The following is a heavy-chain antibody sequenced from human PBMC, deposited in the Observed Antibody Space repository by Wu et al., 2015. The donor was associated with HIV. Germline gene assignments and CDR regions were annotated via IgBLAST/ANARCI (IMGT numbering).Heavy chain of an antibody. J-gene: IGHJ5*02. CDR2: INPNSGNT. Sequence: QVQLVQSGAEVKKPGASVKVSCKASGYTFTGYYMHWVRQAPGQGLEWMGWINPNSGNTGYAQKFQGRVTMTRNTSISTAYMELSSLKSDDTAVYYCVSLYSSGWSSWAQGTLVTVSS. V-gene: IGHV1-2*02. CDR1: GYTFTGYY. D-gene: IGHD6-19*01. CDR3: VSLYSSGWSS.